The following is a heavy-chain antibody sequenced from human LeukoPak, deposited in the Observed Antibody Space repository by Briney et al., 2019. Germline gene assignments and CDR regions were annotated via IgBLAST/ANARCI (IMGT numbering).Heavy chain of an antibody. CDR3: ARTSATNFYSGSYPFDY. Sequence: GGSLRLSCAASGFTFSNYAMHWVRQAPGKGLEWVAVISYDGTNRYYADSVKGRFTISRHDSKNTLYLQMNSLRPEDTAVYYCARTSATNFYSGSYPFDYWGQGTLVTVSS. J-gene: IGHJ4*02. D-gene: IGHD1-26*01. CDR1: GFTFSNYA. V-gene: IGHV3-30*14. CDR2: ISYDGTNR.